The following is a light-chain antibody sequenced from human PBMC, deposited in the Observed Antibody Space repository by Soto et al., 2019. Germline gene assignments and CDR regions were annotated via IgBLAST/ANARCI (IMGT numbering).Light chain of an antibody. CDR1: QSVSNN. V-gene: IGKV3D-11*03. CDR3: QQRSNWLIT. CDR2: AAS. Sequence: EIVMTQSPATLSVSPGESVTLSCRASQSVSNNVAWYQQKPGQAPRLFMYAASTRPIGIPLRFSGSWSGTDFTLTISSLEPEDVAVYYCQQRSNWLITLGQGTRLEIK. J-gene: IGKJ5*01.